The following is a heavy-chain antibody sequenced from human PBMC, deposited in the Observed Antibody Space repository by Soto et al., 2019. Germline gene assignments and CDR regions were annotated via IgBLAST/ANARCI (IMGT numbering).Heavy chain of an antibody. J-gene: IGHJ4*02. V-gene: IGHV4-34*01. CDR2: INHSGST. D-gene: IGHD1-26*01. CDR1: GGSFSGYY. Sequence: QVQLQQWGAGLLKPSETLSLTCAVYGGSFSGYYWSWIRQPPGKGLEWIGEINHSGSTNYNPSLKSRVTISVDTSKNQFSLKLSSVTAADTAVYYCARGGYLGATRLTPRKITYYFDYWGQGTLVTVSS. CDR3: ARGGYLGATRLTPRKITYYFDY.